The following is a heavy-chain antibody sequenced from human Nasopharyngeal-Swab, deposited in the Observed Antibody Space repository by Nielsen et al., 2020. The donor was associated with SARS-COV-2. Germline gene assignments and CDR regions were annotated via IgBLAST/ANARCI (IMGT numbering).Heavy chain of an antibody. J-gene: IGHJ6*03. CDR1: GFTFSSYW. V-gene: IGHV3-7*01. Sequence: GESLKISCAASGFTFSSYWMSWVRQAPGKGLEWVANIKQDGSEKYYVDSVKGRFTISRDNAKNSLYLQMNNLRAEDTAVYYCARQTSNPYYYYYYMDVWGKGTTVTVSS. CDR2: IKQDGSEK. D-gene: IGHD4-11*01. CDR3: ARQTSNPYYYYYYMDV.